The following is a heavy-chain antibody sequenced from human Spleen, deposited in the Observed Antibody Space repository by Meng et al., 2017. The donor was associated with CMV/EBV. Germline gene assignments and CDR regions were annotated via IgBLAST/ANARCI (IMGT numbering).Heavy chain of an antibody. CDR2: IYYSGTP. CDR1: GGPISISDYY. Sequence: VSGGPISISDYYWGWIRQPPGKGLAWIAIIYYSGTPYYNPSLKSRVTISVDTSNNHFSLKLNSVTAADTAVYYCARDGYNSEAFDIWGQGTMVTVSS. J-gene: IGHJ3*02. D-gene: IGHD5-24*01. V-gene: IGHV4-39*02. CDR3: ARDGYNSEAFDI.